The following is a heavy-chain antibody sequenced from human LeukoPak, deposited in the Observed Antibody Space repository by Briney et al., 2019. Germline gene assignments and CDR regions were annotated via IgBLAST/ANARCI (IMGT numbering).Heavy chain of an antibody. CDR2: ISGSGGST. CDR3: AKDPTGHGLLYFDY. V-gene: IGHV3-23*01. Sequence: PGGSLRLSCAASGFTFSSYAMSWVRQAPGKGLEWVSTISGSGGSTYYADSVKGRFTISRDNSKNTLYLQMNSLRAEDTAVYYCAKDPTGHGLLYFDYWGQGTLVTVSS. D-gene: IGHD1-26*01. J-gene: IGHJ4*02. CDR1: GFTFSSYA.